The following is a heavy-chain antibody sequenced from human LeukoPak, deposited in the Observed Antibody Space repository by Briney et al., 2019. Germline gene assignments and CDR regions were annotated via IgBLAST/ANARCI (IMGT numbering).Heavy chain of an antibody. Sequence: SAPLPLTCTVSGGSISSYYWSWIRQPPPKGLPWIVYIYYSGSTNYNPSLKSRVTISVDTSKNQFSLKLSSVTAADTAVYYCARHSSGWYRSFDYWGQGTLVTVSP. CDR1: GGSISSYY. D-gene: IGHD6-19*01. CDR2: IYYSGST. CDR3: ARHSSGWYRSFDY. J-gene: IGHJ4*02. V-gene: IGHV4-59*08.